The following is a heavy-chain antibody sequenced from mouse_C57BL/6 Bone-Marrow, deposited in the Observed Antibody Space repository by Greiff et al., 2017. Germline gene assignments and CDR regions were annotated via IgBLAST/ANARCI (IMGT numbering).Heavy chain of an antibody. Sequence: EVQLQQSGAELVRPGASVKLSCTASGFNIKDDYMHWVKQRPEQGLEWIGWIDPENGDTAYASKFQGKATITADTSSNTAYLQLSSLTSEDTAVYYCTTWGLRRRFYYAMDYWGQGTSVTVSS. CDR3: TTWGLRRRFYYAMDY. D-gene: IGHD2-2*01. CDR2: IDPENGDT. CDR1: GFNIKDDY. V-gene: IGHV14-4*01. J-gene: IGHJ4*01.